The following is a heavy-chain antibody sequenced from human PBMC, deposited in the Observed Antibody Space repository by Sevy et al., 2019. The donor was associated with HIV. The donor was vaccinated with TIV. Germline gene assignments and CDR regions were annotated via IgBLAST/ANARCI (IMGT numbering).Heavy chain of an antibody. CDR3: ARPMVRGAMGGAFAI. CDR2: INWKGGST. J-gene: IGHJ3*02. Sequence: GGSLRLSCAASGFTFDDYGMSWVRQAPGKGLEWVSGINWKGGSTNYADSVKGRFTISRDNAKNSLYLQMNSLRAEDTALYYCARPMVRGAMGGAFAIWGQGTMVTVSS. CDR1: GFTFDDYG. V-gene: IGHV3-20*04. D-gene: IGHD3-10*01.